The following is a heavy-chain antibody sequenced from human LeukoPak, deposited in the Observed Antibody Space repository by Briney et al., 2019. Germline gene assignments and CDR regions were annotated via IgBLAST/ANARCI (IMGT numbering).Heavy chain of an antibody. D-gene: IGHD3-22*01. Sequence: SETLSLTCTVSGGSISSSTYYWGWIRQPPGKGLEWIGSMYYTGNTYYNPSLESRVTMSVDTSKNQFSLKLNSVTAADTAVYCCARLNYYDSSGYRAGAFDIWGQGTMVTVSS. CDR3: ARLNYYDSSGYRAGAFDI. J-gene: IGHJ3*02. CDR2: MYYTGNT. V-gene: IGHV4-39*07. CDR1: GGSISSSTYY.